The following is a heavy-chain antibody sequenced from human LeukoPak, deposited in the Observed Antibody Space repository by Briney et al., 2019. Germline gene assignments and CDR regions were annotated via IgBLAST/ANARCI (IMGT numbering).Heavy chain of an antibody. CDR3: ARDSNYYDSSGYDFAYNFDY. V-gene: IGHV1-69*13. CDR2: IIPIFGTA. Sequence: PQASVKVSCKASGGTFSSYAISWVRQAPGQGLEWMGGIIPIFGTADYAQKFQGRVTITADESTSTAYMELRSLRSEDTAVYYCARDSNYYDSSGYDFAYNFDYWGQGTLVTVSS. CDR1: GGTFSSYA. D-gene: IGHD3-22*01. J-gene: IGHJ4*02.